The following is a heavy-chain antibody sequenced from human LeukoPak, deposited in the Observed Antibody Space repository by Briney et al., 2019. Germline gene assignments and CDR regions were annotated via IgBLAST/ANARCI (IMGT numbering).Heavy chain of an antibody. J-gene: IGHJ4*02. V-gene: IGHV3-53*05. CDR1: GLTVRSNC. Sequence: QTGGSLRLSCAASGLTVRSNCVSWVRQAPGKGLEWVSIIYRCGGTFYADSVKGRFTISRDNSNSTLFLQINSLRSEDTAVYYCAREPEYYFDYWGQGTLVTVSS. CDR3: AREPEYYFDY. CDR2: IYRCGGT.